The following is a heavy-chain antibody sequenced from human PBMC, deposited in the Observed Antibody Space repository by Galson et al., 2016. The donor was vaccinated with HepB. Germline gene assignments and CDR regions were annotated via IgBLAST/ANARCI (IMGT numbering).Heavy chain of an antibody. CDR2: IPHDGHDL. CDR1: GGAASGFIFSDFW. J-gene: IGHJ4*02. Sequence: SLRLSCAVSGGAASGFIFSDFWMGCARQAPGKGLEWLAIIPHDGHDLFYGDSVKGRITISRDNAKNSLYLQMNSLRAEDTALYYFGKDPNWGSGSWGQGTLVTVSS. D-gene: IGHD7-27*01. CDR3: GKDPNWGSGS. V-gene: IGHV3-7*03.